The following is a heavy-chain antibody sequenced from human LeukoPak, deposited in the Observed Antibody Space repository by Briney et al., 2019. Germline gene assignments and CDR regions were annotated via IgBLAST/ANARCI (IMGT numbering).Heavy chain of an antibody. D-gene: IGHD4-17*01. CDR2: INDGGST. Sequence: SETLSLTCTVSGGSISSNNYYWGWIRQPPGRGLEWIASINDGGSTYCNPSLKSRVTMSVDTSKNQFSLRLSSVTAADRAMYYCVRDDFGDYTRRFDPWGQGTLVTVSS. V-gene: IGHV4-39*07. J-gene: IGHJ5*02. CDR1: GGSISSNNYY. CDR3: VRDDFGDYTRRFDP.